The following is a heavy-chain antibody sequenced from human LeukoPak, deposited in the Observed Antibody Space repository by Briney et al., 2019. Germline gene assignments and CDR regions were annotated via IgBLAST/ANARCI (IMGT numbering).Heavy chain of an antibody. CDR1: GGSISSYY. J-gene: IGHJ3*02. CDR2: IYYSGST. V-gene: IGHV4-59*01. CDR3: ARDGVRLGAFDI. D-gene: IGHD3-10*01. Sequence: PSETLSLTCTVSGGSISSYYWSWIRQPPGKGLEWIGYIYYSGSTNYNPSLKSRVTISVDTSKSQFSLKLSSVTAADTAVYYCARDGVRLGAFDIWGQGTMVTVSS.